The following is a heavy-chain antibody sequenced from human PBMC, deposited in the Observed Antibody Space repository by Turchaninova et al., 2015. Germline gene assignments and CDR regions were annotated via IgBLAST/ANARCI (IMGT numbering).Heavy chain of an antibody. CDR3: ARDLEAAGGSAS. Sequence: EVQLVESGGGLIQPGGSLRLSCAASGFTVSSTYMIWVRQAPGKGLGWVSVIYSGGSTYHADSVKGRFASSRDNSKNSLYLQMNSRRDEDTAVYYCARDLEAAGGSASWGQGTLVTVSS. D-gene: IGHD6-13*01. J-gene: IGHJ5*02. CDR1: GFTVSSTY. V-gene: IGHV3-53*01. CDR2: IYSGGST.